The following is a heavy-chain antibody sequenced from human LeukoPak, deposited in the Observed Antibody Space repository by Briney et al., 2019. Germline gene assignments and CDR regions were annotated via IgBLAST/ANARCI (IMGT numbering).Heavy chain of an antibody. D-gene: IGHD2-21*02. Sequence: TSETLSLTCAVYGGSFSGYYWSWIRQPPGKGLEWIGEINHSGSTNYNPSLKSRVTISVDTSKNQFSLKLSSVTAADTAVYYCARVQCTGGDCSPYFDYWGQGTLVTVSS. CDR1: GGSFSGYY. CDR2: INHSGST. J-gene: IGHJ4*02. V-gene: IGHV4-34*01. CDR3: ARVQCTGGDCSPYFDY.